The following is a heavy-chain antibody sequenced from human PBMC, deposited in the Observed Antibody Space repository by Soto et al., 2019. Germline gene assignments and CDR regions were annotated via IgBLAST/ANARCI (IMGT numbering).Heavy chain of an antibody. J-gene: IGHJ6*02. CDR1: GFTFSSYS. CDR2: ISSSSSYI. V-gene: IGHV3-21*01. D-gene: IGHD6-25*01. CDR3: ARMGSQRYYYYGMDV. Sequence: PGGSLRLSCAASGFTFSSYSMNWVRQAPGKGLEWVSSISSSSSYIYYADSVKGRFTISRDNAENSLYLQMNSLRAEDTAVYYCARMGSQRYYYYGMDVWGQGTTVTVSS.